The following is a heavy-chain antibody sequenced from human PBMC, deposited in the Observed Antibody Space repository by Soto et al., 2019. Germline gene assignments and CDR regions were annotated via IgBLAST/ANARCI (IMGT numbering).Heavy chain of an antibody. CDR1: GGSISGYY. CDR2: IYYSGST. Sequence: SETLSLTCTVSGGSISGYYWSWIRQPPGKGLEWIGYIYYSGSTYYNPSLKSRVTISGDTSKNQFSLTLSSVTAADTAVYYCAREATHYFDYWGQGTLVTVSS. J-gene: IGHJ4*02. CDR3: AREATHYFDY. V-gene: IGHV4-59*01.